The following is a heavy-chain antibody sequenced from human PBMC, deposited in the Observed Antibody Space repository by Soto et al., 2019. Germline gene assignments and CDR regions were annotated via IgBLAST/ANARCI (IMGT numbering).Heavy chain of an antibody. CDR1: GYTFTTYG. CDR2: ISDYNGNK. Sequence: AALKVSCRSSGYTFTTYGISWGRQCPGQGLEWMGWISDYNGNKNYEQKLQGRVTMTTDTSTSTAYMELRSLRSDDTAVYYCAREYYYGWGGVYWGQGTLVSVS. D-gene: IGHD3-10*01. V-gene: IGHV1-18*01. J-gene: IGHJ4*02. CDR3: AREYYYGWGGVY.